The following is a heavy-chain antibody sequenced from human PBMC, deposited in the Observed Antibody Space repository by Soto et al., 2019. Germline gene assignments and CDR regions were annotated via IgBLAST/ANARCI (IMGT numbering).Heavy chain of an antibody. V-gene: IGHV1-46*01. CDR1: GYTFINYY. CDR2: INPSGGRT. Sequence: SSVKVSCKSSGYTFINYYVHWVRQAPGQGLELMGMINPSGGRTTYPQKFRGRVTMTRDTSTSTVYVELSSLRSDDTAVFYCAREKASTSLLTHYYYAMDVWGQGTTVTVSS. CDR3: AREKASTSLLTHYYYAMDV. J-gene: IGHJ6*02.